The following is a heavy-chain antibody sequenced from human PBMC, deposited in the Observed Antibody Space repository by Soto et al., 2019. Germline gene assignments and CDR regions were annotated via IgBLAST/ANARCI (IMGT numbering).Heavy chain of an antibody. CDR1: GGSSSSYY. V-gene: IGHV4-59*01. CDR2: IYYSGST. Sequence: SETLSLTCTVSGGSSSSYYWSWIRQPPGKGLEWIGYIYYSGSTNYNPSLKSRVTISVDTSKNPFSLKLSSVTAADTAVYYCAREGTHYIWGSYSQHWFDPWGQGTLVTVSS. J-gene: IGHJ5*02. CDR3: AREGTHYIWGSYSQHWFDP. D-gene: IGHD3-16*01.